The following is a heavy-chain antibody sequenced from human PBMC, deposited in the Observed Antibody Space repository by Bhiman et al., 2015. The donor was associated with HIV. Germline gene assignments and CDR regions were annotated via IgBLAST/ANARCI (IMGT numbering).Heavy chain of an antibody. CDR3: ARDRPYNWNWGGYFYGMDV. CDR1: GFTFSSYS. V-gene: IGHV3-21*03. CDR2: IISSGRYI. J-gene: IGHJ6*02. D-gene: IGHD1-7*01. Sequence: EVQVVESGGGLVKPGGSLRLSCAASGFTFSSYSMTWVRQAPGKGLEWVSSIISSGRYIYYADSVKGRFTISRGNAKNSLYLQMNSLRGEDTAVYYCARDRPYNWNWGGYFYGMDVWGQGTTVIVSS.